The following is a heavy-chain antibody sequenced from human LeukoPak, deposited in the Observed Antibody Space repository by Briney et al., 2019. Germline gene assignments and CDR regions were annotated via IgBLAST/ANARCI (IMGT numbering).Heavy chain of an antibody. J-gene: IGHJ1*01. CDR2: ISYDGSNK. Sequence: GGSLRLSCAASGFTFSSYAMHWVRQAPGKGLEWVAVISYDGSNKYYADSVKGRFTISRDNSKNTLYLQMNSLRAEDTAVYYCARDIGSGSYYGYLQHWGQGTLVTVSS. D-gene: IGHD1-26*01. V-gene: IGHV3-30*04. CDR1: GFTFSSYA. CDR3: ARDIGSGSYYGYLQH.